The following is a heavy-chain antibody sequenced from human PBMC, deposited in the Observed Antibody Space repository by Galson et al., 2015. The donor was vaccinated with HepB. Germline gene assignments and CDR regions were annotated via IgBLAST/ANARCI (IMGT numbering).Heavy chain of an antibody. J-gene: IGHJ3*02. V-gene: IGHV5-51*03. Sequence: QSGAEVKKPGESLKISCKASGYKFDSHWIGWVRQMPGKGLEWMGIIYPYDSDTRYSPSFEGKVTISVDKSTNTASLQWSSLKASDSAVYYCASDHYKSSGYYAFDIWGQGTRVTVTS. CDR1: GYKFDSHW. D-gene: IGHD3-22*01. CDR3: ASDHYKSSGYYAFDI. CDR2: IYPYDSDT.